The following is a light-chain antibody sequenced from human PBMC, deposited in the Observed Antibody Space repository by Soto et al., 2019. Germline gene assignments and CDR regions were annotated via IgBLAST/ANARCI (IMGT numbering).Light chain of an antibody. CDR1: SSDVGGYKN. Sequence: QSALTQPASVSGSPGQSITISCTGTSSDVGGYKNVSWYQQHPGKAPKLMIYEVSKRPSGVPDRFSGSKSGNTASLTISGLQAEDEADYYCCSYASSYTYWVFGGGTKVTVL. V-gene: IGLV2-11*01. CDR2: EVS. CDR3: CSYASSYTYWV. J-gene: IGLJ3*02.